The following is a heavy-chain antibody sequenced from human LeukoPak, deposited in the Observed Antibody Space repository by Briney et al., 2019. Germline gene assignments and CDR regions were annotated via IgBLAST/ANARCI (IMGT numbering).Heavy chain of an antibody. V-gene: IGHV4-34*01. CDR1: GGSISGYY. CDR2: INHSGST. CDR3: ARHRRLRWLPFDY. D-gene: IGHD4-23*01. J-gene: IGHJ4*02. Sequence: SETLSLTCTVSGGSISGYYWSWIRQPPGKGLEWIGEINHSGSTNYNPSLKSRVTISVDTSKNQFSLKLSSVTAADTAVYYCARHRRLRWLPFDYWGQGTLVTVSS.